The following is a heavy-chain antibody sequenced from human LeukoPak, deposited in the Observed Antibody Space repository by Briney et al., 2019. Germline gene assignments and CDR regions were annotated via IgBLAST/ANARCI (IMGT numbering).Heavy chain of an antibody. CDR3: AKPIVVDRGYYFDY. V-gene: IGHV3-23*01. D-gene: IGHD3-22*01. CDR2: ISGSGGST. CDR1: AFTFSSYA. Sequence: GGSLRLSCAASAFTFSSYAMSWVRQAPGKGLEWVSAISGSGGSTYYADSVKGRFTISRDNSKNTLYLQMNSLRAEDTAVYYCAKPIVVDRGYYFDYWGQGTLVTVSS. J-gene: IGHJ4*02.